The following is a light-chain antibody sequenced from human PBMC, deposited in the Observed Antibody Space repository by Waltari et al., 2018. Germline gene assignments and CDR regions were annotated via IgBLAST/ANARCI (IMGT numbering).Light chain of an antibody. CDR3: SSYAGSSKGV. CDR1: SSDVGNYKR. CDR2: AVS. Sequence: QSALTQPASVSGSPGQSLTISCTGTSSDVGNYKRVSWYQQHPGKAPKLMIYAVSKRPSGVSVRFSGSKSGDMASLTISGLQPEDEAEYFCSSYAGSSKGVFGGGTKVTVL. V-gene: IGLV2-23*02. J-gene: IGLJ2*01.